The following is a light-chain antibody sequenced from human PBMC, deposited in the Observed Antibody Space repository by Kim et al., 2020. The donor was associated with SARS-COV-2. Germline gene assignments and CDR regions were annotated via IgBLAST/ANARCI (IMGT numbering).Light chain of an antibody. CDR3: AIWYSNTWV. CDR1: SGFHVDIYN. Sequence: FTCTLRSGFHVDIYNIFWYQQKPGSLPRYLLRYKSASNKEQGSGVPSRFSASKDASTNAGLLLISGLQSEDEADYYCAIWYSNTWVFGGGTQLTVL. V-gene: IGLV5-39*01. CDR2: YKSASNK. J-gene: IGLJ3*02.